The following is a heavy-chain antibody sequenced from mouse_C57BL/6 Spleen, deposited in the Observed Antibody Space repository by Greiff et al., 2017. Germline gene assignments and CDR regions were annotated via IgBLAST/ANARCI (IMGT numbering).Heavy chain of an antibody. CDR2: IDPSDSYT. D-gene: IGHD2-2*01. V-gene: IGHV1-50*01. CDR1: GYTFTSYW. CDR3: ARGWLRFDY. Sequence: VQLQQPGAELVKPGASVQLSCKASGYTFTSYWMQWVKQRPGQGLEWIGEIDPSDSYTNSNHKFKGKATLTVDTSSSTAYMQLSSLTSEDSAVYCCARGWLRFDYWGQGTTLTVSS. J-gene: IGHJ2*01.